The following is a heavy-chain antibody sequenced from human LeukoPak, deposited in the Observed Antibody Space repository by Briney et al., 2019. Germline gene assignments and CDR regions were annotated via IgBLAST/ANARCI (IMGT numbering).Heavy chain of an antibody. V-gene: IGHV4-39*01. CDR1: GGSISSSSYY. CDR3: AQEYSSGWYDGFDP. D-gene: IGHD6-19*01. CDR2: IYYSGST. J-gene: IGHJ5*02. Sequence: SETLSLTCTVSGGSISSSSYYWGWIRQPPGKVQEWIGSIYYSGSTCYNPSLKSRVTISVDTSKNQFSLKLSSVTAADTAVYYCAQEYSSGWYDGFDPWGQGTLVTVSS.